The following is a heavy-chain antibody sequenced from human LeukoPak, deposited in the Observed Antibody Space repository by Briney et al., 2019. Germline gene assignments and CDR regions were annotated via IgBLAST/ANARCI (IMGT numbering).Heavy chain of an antibody. V-gene: IGHV3-23*01. CDR3: AKGTYDSSGYFIN. Sequence: GGSLRLSCAASGFILSNYAMSWVRQAPGKGLEGVSAISGSGGSTYYADSVKGRFTISRDNSKNTLYLQMNSLRAEDTAVYYCAKGTYDSSGYFINWGQGTLVTVSS. D-gene: IGHD3-22*01. J-gene: IGHJ4*02. CDR1: GFILSNYA. CDR2: ISGSGGST.